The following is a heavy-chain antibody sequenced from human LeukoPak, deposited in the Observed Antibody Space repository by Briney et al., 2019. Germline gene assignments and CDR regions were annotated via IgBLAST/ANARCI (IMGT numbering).Heavy chain of an antibody. J-gene: IGHJ5*02. CDR1: GYTFTSYY. V-gene: IGHV1-46*01. CDR2: INPSGGST. CDR3: AREYSSSSGGRWFDP. Sequence: ASVKVSCKASGYTFTSYYMHWVRQAPGQGLEWMGIINPSGGSTSYAQKFQGRVTMTRDMSTSTVYMELSSLRSEDTAVYYCAREYSSSSGGRWFDPWGQGTLVTVSS. D-gene: IGHD6-6*01.